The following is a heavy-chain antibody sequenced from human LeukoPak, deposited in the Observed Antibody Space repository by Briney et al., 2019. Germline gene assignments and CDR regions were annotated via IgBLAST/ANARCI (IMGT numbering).Heavy chain of an antibody. V-gene: IGHV3-73*01. Sequence: PGGSLRLSCAASGFTFSGSAMHWVRQASGKGLEWVGRIRSKANSYATAYSASVKGRFTISRDDSKNTAYLQMSSLKTEDTAVYYCTSGGYCSSTSCYGVYWGQGTLVTVSS. D-gene: IGHD2-2*01. CDR3: TSGGYCSSTSCYGVY. CDR2: IRSKANSYAT. J-gene: IGHJ4*02. CDR1: GFTFSGSA.